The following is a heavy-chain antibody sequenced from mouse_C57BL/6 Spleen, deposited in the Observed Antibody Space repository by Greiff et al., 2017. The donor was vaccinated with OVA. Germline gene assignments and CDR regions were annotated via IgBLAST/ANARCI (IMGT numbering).Heavy chain of an antibody. V-gene: IGHV1-55*01. J-gene: IGHJ3*01. CDR1: GYTFTSYW. Sequence: QVQLQQPGAELVKPGASVKMSCKASGYTFTSYWITWVKQRPGQGLEWIGDIYPGSGSTNYNEKFKSKATLTVDTSSSTAYMQLSSLTSDDSAVYYCARGGYSNYGSWFAYWGQGTLVTVSA. D-gene: IGHD2-5*01. CDR2: IYPGSGST. CDR3: ARGGYSNYGSWFAY.